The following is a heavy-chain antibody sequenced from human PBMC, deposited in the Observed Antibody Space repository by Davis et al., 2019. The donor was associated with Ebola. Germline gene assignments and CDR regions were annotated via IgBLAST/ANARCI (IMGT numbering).Heavy chain of an antibody. J-gene: IGHJ4*02. D-gene: IGHD3-22*01. CDR2: IIPIFGTA. Sequence: AASVKVSCKASGGTFSSYAISWVRQAPGQGLEWMGGIIPIFGTANYAQKFQGRVTITADESTSTAYMELSSLRSEDTAVYYCAAVGIGTMIGGYWGQGTLVTVSS. CDR1: GGTFSSYA. CDR3: AAVGIGTMIGGY. V-gene: IGHV1-69*13.